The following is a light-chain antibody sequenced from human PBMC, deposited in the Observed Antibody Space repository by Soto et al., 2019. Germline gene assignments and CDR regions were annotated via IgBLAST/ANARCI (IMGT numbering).Light chain of an antibody. V-gene: IGKV3-15*01. Sequence: EIVMTQSPATLSVSPGERATLSCRASQSVSSNLAWYQQKPGQAPRRLIYGASTRATGIPARFSGSGSGTEFTLTISSLQSEDFAVSHCQQYDIGTYTFGQGTRLEIK. CDR1: QSVSSN. CDR3: QQYDIGTYT. J-gene: IGKJ2*01. CDR2: GAS.